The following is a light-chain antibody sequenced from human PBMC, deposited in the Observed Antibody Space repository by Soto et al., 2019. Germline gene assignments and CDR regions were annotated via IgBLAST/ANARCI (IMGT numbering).Light chain of an antibody. CDR2: DAS. V-gene: IGKV3-20*01. J-gene: IGKJ2*01. CDR1: QSVSSSY. Sequence: EIVLTQSPGTLSLSPGERATLSCRASQSVSSSYLAWYQQKPGQAPRVLIYDASSRATGIPDRFSGSGSGTDFTITISRLEPEDFAVYFCQQYGRSPYTFGQGTKLEIK. CDR3: QQYGRSPYT.